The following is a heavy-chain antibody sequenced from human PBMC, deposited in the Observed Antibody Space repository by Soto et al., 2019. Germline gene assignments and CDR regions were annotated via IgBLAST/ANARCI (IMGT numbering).Heavy chain of an antibody. CDR3: AKGAEYSSSSGVYYFDY. V-gene: IGHV3-30*18. CDR1: GFTFSSYW. Sequence: VRLVESGGGLVQPGGSLRLSCAASGFTFSSYWIHWVRQAPGKGLEWVAVISYDGSNKYYADSVKGRFTISRDNSKNTLYLQMNSLRAEDTAVYYCAKGAEYSSSSGVYYFDYWGQGTLVTVSS. J-gene: IGHJ4*02. D-gene: IGHD6-6*01. CDR2: ISYDGSNK.